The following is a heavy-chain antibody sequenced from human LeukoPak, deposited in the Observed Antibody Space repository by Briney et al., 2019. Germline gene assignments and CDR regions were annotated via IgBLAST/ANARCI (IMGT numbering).Heavy chain of an antibody. CDR3: ARDNSGFDS. J-gene: IGHJ4*02. Sequence: GGSLRLSCAGSGFTFKNYWMAWVRQAPGKGLEWVANIRHDGSARYYGDSVKGRFTISRDDAKDSLFLQMNSLRVDDTALYYCARDNSGFDSWGQGTLVTVSS. CDR1: GFTFKNYW. V-gene: IGHV3-7*01. CDR2: IRHDGSAR. D-gene: IGHD6-19*01.